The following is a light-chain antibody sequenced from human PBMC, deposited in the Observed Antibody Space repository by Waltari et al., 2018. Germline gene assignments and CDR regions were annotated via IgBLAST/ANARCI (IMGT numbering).Light chain of an antibody. CDR1: RDISRW. CDR3: QQGNDFPLT. V-gene: IGKV1-12*01. J-gene: IGKJ4*01. Sequence: DIQMTQSPSSVSASVGDRVTITCRASRDISRWLAWYQQKPGKAPKFLIYDASTLQSGVPSRFIGSGSGREFTLTITSLQPEDFSTYYCQQGNDFPLTFGGGTKVEMK. CDR2: DAS.